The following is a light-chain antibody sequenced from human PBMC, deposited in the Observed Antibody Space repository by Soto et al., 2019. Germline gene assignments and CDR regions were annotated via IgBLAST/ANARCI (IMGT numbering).Light chain of an antibody. CDR3: SSYTSSSTRRV. Sequence: QSVLTQPASVSGSPGQSITISSTGTSSDVGGYNYVSWYQQHPGKAPKLMIYDVSNRPSGVSNRFSGSKSGNTASLTISGLQAEDEADYYCSSYTSSSTRRVFGTGTKVTVL. CDR1: SSDVGGYNY. CDR2: DVS. V-gene: IGLV2-14*01. J-gene: IGLJ1*01.